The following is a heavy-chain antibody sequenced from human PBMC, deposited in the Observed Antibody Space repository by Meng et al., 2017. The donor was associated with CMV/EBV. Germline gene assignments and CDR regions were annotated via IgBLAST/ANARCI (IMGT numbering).Heavy chain of an antibody. CDR1: GFTFSSYS. V-gene: IGHV3-21*01. J-gene: IGHJ4*02. D-gene: IGHD3-3*01. CDR2: ISSSSSNI. CDR3: ARESGYCFDY. Sequence: GGSLRFSCAASGFTFSSYSMNWVRQAPGKGLEWVSSISSSSSNIYYADSVKGRFTISRDNAKNSLYLQMNSLRAEDTAVYYCARESGYCFDYWGQGTLVTVSS.